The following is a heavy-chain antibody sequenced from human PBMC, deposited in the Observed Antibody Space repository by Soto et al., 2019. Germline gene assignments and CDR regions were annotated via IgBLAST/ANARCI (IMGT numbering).Heavy chain of an antibody. D-gene: IGHD3-9*01. J-gene: IGHJ4*02. CDR1: GGSISSGNCY. CDR2: IYYSGST. Sequence: SETMCLTCTVSGGSISSGNCYWSRIRQPPGKGLEWIGHIYYSGSTYYNPSLKSRVTISADTSKNQLSLKLSSVTAADTAVYYCARTPLTGNKRDYYFDYWGQGTLVTVSS. CDR3: ARTPLTGNKRDYYFDY. V-gene: IGHV4-30-4*01.